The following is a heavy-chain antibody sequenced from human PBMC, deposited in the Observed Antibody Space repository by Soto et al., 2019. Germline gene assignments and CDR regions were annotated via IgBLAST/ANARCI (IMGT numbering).Heavy chain of an antibody. V-gene: IGHV3-23*01. CDR1: GFTFSSYA. CDR3: AKGRDIYDY. Sequence: EVQLLESGGGLVQPGGSLRLSCAASGFTFSSYAMSWVRQAPGRGLEWVSGISGSGGSTWYVDPVKGRFTISRDNSKNTLYLQMNSLRAEDTAVYNCAKGRDIYDYWGQGTLVTVSS. CDR2: ISGSGGST. D-gene: IGHD2-15*01. J-gene: IGHJ4*02.